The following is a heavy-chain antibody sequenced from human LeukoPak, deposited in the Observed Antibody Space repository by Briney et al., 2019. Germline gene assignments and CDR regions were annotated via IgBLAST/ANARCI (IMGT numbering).Heavy chain of an antibody. Sequence: GGSLRLSYAASGFTFSRYTMNWVRQAPGKGLEWVSSISSSSSHMYYADSVKGRFTISRDNAKNSLYLQMYSLRAEDTAIYYCATPADAFDIWGRGTMVTVSS. CDR1: GFTFSRYT. CDR2: ISSSSSHM. J-gene: IGHJ3*02. V-gene: IGHV3-21*01. CDR3: ATPADAFDI.